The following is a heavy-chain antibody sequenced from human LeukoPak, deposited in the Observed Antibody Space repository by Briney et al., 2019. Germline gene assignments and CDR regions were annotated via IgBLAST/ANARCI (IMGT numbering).Heavy chain of an antibody. CDR1: GFTFSSDA. V-gene: IGHV3-23*01. CDR3: AKDVGIAAAGTIDY. CDR2: ISGSGGST. D-gene: IGHD6-13*01. J-gene: IGHJ4*02. Sequence: GGSLRLSCAASGFTFSSDAMSWVRQAPGKGLEWVSAISGSGGSTYYADSVKGRFTISRDNSKNTLYLQMNSLRAEDTAVYYCAKDVGIAAAGTIDYWGQGTLVTVSS.